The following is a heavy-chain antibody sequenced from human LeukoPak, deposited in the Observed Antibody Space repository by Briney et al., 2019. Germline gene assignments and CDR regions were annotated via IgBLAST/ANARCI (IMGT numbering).Heavy chain of an antibody. Sequence: PSETLSLTCTVSGGSISSGSYYWSWIRQPAGKGLEWIGRIYTSGSTNYNPSLKNRVIISVDTSKNQFSLKLSSVTAADTAVYYCARSSRGSGYYGYYYYYMDVWGKGTTVTVSS. J-gene: IGHJ6*03. CDR3: ARSSRGSGYYGYYYYYMDV. D-gene: IGHD3-3*01. V-gene: IGHV4-61*02. CDR1: GGSISSGSYY. CDR2: IYTSGST.